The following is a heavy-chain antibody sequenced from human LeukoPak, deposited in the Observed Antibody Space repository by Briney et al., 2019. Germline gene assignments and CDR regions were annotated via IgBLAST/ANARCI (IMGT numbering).Heavy chain of an antibody. Sequence: PSETLSLTCTVSGGLISSYHWSWIRQPPGKGLEWIGYIYTSGSTNYNPSLMSRVTISVDTSKNQFSLKLSSVTAADTAVYYCARGGIAAAGPLDYWGQGTLVTASS. CDR3: ARGGIAAAGPLDY. V-gene: IGHV4-4*09. CDR1: GGLISSYH. CDR2: IYTSGST. D-gene: IGHD6-13*01. J-gene: IGHJ4*02.